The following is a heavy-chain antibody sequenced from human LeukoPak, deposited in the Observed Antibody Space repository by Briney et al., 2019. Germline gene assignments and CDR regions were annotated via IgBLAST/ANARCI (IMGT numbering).Heavy chain of an antibody. CDR2: ISGSGGST. V-gene: IGHV3-23*01. J-gene: IGHJ6*03. CDR3: AKAMSGGSGTYYPHQYYMDV. D-gene: IGHD3-10*01. CDR1: GFTFSSYA. Sequence: PGGSLRLSCAASGFTFSSYAMSWVRQAPGKGLEWVSRISGSGGSTHYADSVKGRFTISRDNSKNTLYLQMNSLSAEDTAVYYCAKAMSGGSGTYYPHQYYMDVRGKGTTVTVSS.